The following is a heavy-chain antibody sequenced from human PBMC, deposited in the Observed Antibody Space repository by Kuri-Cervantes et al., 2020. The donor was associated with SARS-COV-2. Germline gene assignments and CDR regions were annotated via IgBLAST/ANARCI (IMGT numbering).Heavy chain of an antibody. CDR2: ISYDGSNK. J-gene: IGHJ5*02. V-gene: IGHV3-30*01. CDR1: GFTVSSNY. CDR3: ARDRGGCSGGSCYGWFDP. Sequence: GESLKISCAASGFTVSSNYMSWVRQAPGKGLEWVAVISYDGSNKYYADSVKGRFTISRDNSKNTLYLQMNSLRAEDTAVYYCARDRGGCSGGSCYGWFDPWGQGTLVTVSS. D-gene: IGHD2-15*01.